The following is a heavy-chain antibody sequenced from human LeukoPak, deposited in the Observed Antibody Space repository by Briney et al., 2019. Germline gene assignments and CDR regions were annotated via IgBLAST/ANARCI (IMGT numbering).Heavy chain of an antibody. V-gene: IGHV1-69*05. J-gene: IGHJ5*02. Sequence: ASVKVSCKASGGTFSSYAISWVRQAPGQGLEWMGGIIPIFGTANYAQKFQGRVTITTDESTSTAYMELSSLRSEDTAVYYCARVAAGMRRGFDPWGQGTLVTVPS. CDR3: ARVAAGMRRGFDP. CDR2: IIPIFGTA. D-gene: IGHD6-13*01. CDR1: GGTFSSYA.